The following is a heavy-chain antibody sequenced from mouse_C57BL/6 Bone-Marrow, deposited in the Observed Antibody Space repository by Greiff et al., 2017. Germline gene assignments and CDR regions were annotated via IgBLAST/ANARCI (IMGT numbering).Heavy chain of an antibody. Sequence: QVQLKESDAELVKPGASVKISCKVSGYTFTDHTIHWMKQRPEQGLEWIGYIYPRDGSTKYNEKFKGKATLTADKSSSTAYMQLNSLTSEDAAVYFCARLGITTVVATYYFDYWGQGTTLTVSS. CDR3: ARLGITTVVATYYFDY. J-gene: IGHJ2*01. D-gene: IGHD1-1*01. CDR2: IYPRDGST. CDR1: GYTFTDHT. V-gene: IGHV1-78*01.